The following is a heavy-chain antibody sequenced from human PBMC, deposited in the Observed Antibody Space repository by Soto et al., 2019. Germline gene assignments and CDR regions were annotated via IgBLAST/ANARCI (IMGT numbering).Heavy chain of an antibody. CDR2: IIPIFGTA. Sequence: QVQLVQSGAAVKKPGSSVKVSCKASGGTFSSYAISWVRQAPGQGLEWMGGIIPIFGTANYAQKFQGRVTITADESTSTAYMELSSLRAEDTAVYYCARARGEMATIHVSYFYYWGQGTLVTVSS. V-gene: IGHV1-69*01. J-gene: IGHJ4*02. CDR1: GGTFSSYA. CDR3: ARARGEMATIHVSYFYY. D-gene: IGHD5-12*01.